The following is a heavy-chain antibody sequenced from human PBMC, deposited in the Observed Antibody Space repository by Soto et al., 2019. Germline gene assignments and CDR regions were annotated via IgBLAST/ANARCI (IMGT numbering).Heavy chain of an antibody. D-gene: IGHD6-13*01. CDR1: GFTFSSYG. Sequence: QVQLVESGGGVVQPGRSLRLSCAASGFTFSSYGMHWVRQAPGKGLEWVAVIWYDGSNKYYADSVKGRFTISRDNCKNTLYLQMNSLRAEDTAVYYCAMIAAHMGSYYYYGMDVWGQGTTVTVSS. J-gene: IGHJ6*02. CDR3: AMIAAHMGSYYYYGMDV. CDR2: IWYDGSNK. V-gene: IGHV3-33*01.